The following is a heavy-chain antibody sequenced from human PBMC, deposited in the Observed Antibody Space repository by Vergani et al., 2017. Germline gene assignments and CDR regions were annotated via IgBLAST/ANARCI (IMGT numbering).Heavy chain of an antibody. CDR2: ISGSGGST. CDR1: GFTFSSYA. Sequence: EVQLLESGGGLVQPGGSLRLSCAASGFTFSSYAMSWVRQAPGKGLEWVSAISGSGGSTYYADSVKGRFTISRDNSKNTLYLQMSSLRAEDTAVYYCVKDYYGDYVGFDYWGQGTLVTVSS. V-gene: IGHV3-23*01. J-gene: IGHJ4*02. D-gene: IGHD4-17*01. CDR3: VKDYYGDYVGFDY.